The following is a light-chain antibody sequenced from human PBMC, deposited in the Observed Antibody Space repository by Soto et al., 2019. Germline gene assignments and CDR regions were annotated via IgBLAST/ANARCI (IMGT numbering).Light chain of an antibody. Sequence: DIQMTQSPSTLSASVGDRVTITCRARLSISTWLAWYQQKPGRAHKLLIYYSSSLESGVPSRFSGSGSGTECSITVSSLQPDDFATYYCQQYDRFSSTFGQGTRLQIK. CDR2: YSS. CDR3: QQYDRFSST. CDR1: LSISTW. V-gene: IGKV1-5*01. J-gene: IGKJ5*01.